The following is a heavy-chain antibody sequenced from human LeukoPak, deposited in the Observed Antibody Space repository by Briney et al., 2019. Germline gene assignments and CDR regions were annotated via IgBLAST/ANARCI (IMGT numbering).Heavy chain of an antibody. V-gene: IGHV4-4*07. CDR3: ARGAGSSWYYFDY. Sequence: PSETLSLTCTVSGGSISNYWSWIRQPAGKGLEWIGRIYTSGSTNYNPSLKSRVTMSVDTSKNQFSLKLSSVTAADTAVYYCARGAGSSWYYFDYWGQGTLVTVSS. CDR2: IYTSGST. J-gene: IGHJ4*02. D-gene: IGHD6-13*01. CDR1: GGSISNY.